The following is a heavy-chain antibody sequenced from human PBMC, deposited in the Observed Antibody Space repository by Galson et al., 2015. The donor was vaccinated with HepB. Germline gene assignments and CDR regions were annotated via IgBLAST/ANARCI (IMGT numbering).Heavy chain of an antibody. D-gene: IGHD7-27*01. CDR1: GFTFADFA. Sequence: SLRLSCAASGFTFADFAMSWVRQAPGKGRAWVSSISGNGFGTYYTDSEKGRFTISRDNSKNTLYLQMNSLRAEDTAVYYCAKDLGSDYYFYMDVWGRGTTVTVSS. V-gene: IGHV3-23*01. CDR3: AKDLGSDYYFYMDV. J-gene: IGHJ6*03. CDR2: ISGNGFGT.